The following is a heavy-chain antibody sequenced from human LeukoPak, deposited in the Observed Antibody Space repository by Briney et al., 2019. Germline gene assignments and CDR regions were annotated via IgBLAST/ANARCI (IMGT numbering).Heavy chain of an antibody. Sequence: SETLSLTCTVSGGSISSSSYYWGWIRQPPGKGLEWIGSIYYSGSTYYNPSLKSRVTISVDTSKNQFSLKLSSVTAADTAVYYCASGDGDFGDPFDYWGQGTLVTVSS. V-gene: IGHV4-39*01. D-gene: IGHD4-17*01. CDR1: GGSISSSSYY. CDR3: ASGDGDFGDPFDY. J-gene: IGHJ4*02. CDR2: IYYSGST.